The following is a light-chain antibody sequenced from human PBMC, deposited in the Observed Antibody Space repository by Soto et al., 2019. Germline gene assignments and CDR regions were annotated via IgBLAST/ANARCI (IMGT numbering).Light chain of an antibody. V-gene: IGLV1-47*01. CDR1: SSNIGSNY. J-gene: IGLJ1*01. Sequence: QSALTQSPSASGTPGQRVTISCSGSSSNIGSNYVYWYQQLPGTAPKLLIYRNNQRPSGVPDRFSGSKSGTSASLAISGLRSEDDADYYCAAWDDSLSVHYVFGTGTKVTGL. CDR2: RNN. CDR3: AAWDDSLSVHYV.